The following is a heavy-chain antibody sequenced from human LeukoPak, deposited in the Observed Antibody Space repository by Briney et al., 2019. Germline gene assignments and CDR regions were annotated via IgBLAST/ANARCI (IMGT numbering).Heavy chain of an antibody. CDR3: ARDSVVVPAAIYYYYGMDV. J-gene: IGHJ6*02. D-gene: IGHD2-2*01. CDR1: GYTFTSYG. V-gene: IGHV1-18*01. CDR2: ISAYNGNT. Sequence: GASVKVSCKASGYTFTSYGISWVRQAPGQGLEWMGWISAYNGNTNYAQKLQGRVTMTTDPSTSTAYMELRSLRSDDTAVYYCARDSVVVPAAIYYYYGMDVWGQGTTVTVSS.